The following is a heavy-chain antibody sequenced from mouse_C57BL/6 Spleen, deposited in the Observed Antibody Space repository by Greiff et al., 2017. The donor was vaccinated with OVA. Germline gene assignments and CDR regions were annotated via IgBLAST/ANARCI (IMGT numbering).Heavy chain of an antibody. CDR1: GFTFSSYA. V-gene: IGHV5-9-1*02. Sequence: EVKLVESGEGLVKPGGSLKLSCAASGFTFSSYAMSWVRQTPEKRLEWVAYISSGGDYIYYADTVKGRFTISRDNARNTLYLQMSSLKSEDTAMYYCTRNYDGSWYFDVWGTGTTVTVSS. CDR2: ISSGGDYI. CDR3: TRNYDGSWYFDV. J-gene: IGHJ1*03. D-gene: IGHD2-3*01.